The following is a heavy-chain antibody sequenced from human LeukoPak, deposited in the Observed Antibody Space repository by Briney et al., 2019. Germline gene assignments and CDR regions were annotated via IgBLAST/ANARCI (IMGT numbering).Heavy chain of an antibody. D-gene: IGHD2-21*02. V-gene: IGHV3-30*18. Sequence: GGSLRLSCAASGFTFSSYGMHWVRQAPGKGLEWVAVISYDGSNKYYADSVKGRFTISRDNSKNTLYLQMNSLRAEDTAVYYCAKNHFLGDWDPYYFDYWGQGTLVTVSS. J-gene: IGHJ4*02. CDR3: AKNHFLGDWDPYYFDY. CDR2: ISYDGSNK. CDR1: GFTFSSYG.